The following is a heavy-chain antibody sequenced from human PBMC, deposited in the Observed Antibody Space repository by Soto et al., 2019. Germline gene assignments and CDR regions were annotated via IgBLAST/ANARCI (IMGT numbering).Heavy chain of an antibody. Sequence: SENLSLTCAVYGASFSGYYWSRIRQPPGQGLEWIGENNHSGSTNYNPSLKSRVTISVDTSKNQFSLKLSSVTAADTAVYYCARGRYYDILTGYYNLFYYYGMDVWGQGTTVTVS. V-gene: IGHV4-34*01. CDR1: GASFSGYY. J-gene: IGHJ6*02. CDR3: ARGRYYDILTGYYNLFYYYGMDV. CDR2: NNHSGST. D-gene: IGHD3-9*01.